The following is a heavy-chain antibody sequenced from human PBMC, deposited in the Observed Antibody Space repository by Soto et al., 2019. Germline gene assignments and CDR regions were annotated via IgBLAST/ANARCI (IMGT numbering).Heavy chain of an antibody. CDR1: GFTFSSYA. D-gene: IGHD3-3*01. Sequence: EVQLLESGGGLVQPGGSLRLSCAASGFTFSSYAMSWVRQAPGKGLEWVSAISGSGGSTYYADSVKGRFTISRDNSKNTLYLQMNSLRAEDTAVYYRARGEKYYDFWSGYSVEYYYYGMVVWGQGTTVTVSS. J-gene: IGHJ6*02. CDR3: ARGEKYYDFWSGYSVEYYYYGMVV. CDR2: ISGSGGST. V-gene: IGHV3-23*01.